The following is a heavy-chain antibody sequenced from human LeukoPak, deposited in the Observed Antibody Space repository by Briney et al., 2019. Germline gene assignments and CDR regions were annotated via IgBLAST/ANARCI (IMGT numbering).Heavy chain of an antibody. CDR3: AKNMGSTGYYTTDY. J-gene: IGHJ4*02. V-gene: IGHV3-33*06. Sequence: GGSLRLSCTASGFTFSSYGMHWVRQAPGKGLEWVAVIWFDGSNKYYADSVKGRLTISRDNSKNTLHLQMNSLRAEDTAVYYCAKNMGSTGYYTTDYWGQGTLVTVSS. CDR1: GFTFSSYG. CDR2: IWFDGSNK. D-gene: IGHD3/OR15-3a*01.